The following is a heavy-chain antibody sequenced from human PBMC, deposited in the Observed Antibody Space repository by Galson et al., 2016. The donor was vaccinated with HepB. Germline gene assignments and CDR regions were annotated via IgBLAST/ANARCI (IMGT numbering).Heavy chain of an antibody. D-gene: IGHD5-18*01. Sequence: SLRLSCAVSGFSFNNYAFHWVRQAPGKGLEWVAVISNDGNNKYYADSVKGRFTISRDDSKNTLYLQKNSLRAEDTAVYYCARETVDTVMYYYDGMDVWGQGTTVTVSS. V-gene: IGHV3-30*04. CDR2: ISNDGNNK. J-gene: IGHJ6*02. CDR1: GFSFNNYA. CDR3: ARETVDTVMYYYDGMDV.